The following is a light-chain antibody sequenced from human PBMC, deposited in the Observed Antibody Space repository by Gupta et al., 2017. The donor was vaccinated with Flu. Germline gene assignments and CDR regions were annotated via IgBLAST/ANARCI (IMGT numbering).Light chain of an antibody. CDR2: GAS. J-gene: IGKJ1*01. Sequence: EILMTHSPATLSVSRGERATLSCRASQSVSSNLAWYQRKPGQAPRLLIYGASTRATGIPARFSGSGSGTEFTLTISSLQCEVFAVYYCQEYKNWPKWTFGQGTKVEIK. CDR1: QSVSSN. V-gene: IGKV3-15*01. CDR3: QEYKNWPKWT.